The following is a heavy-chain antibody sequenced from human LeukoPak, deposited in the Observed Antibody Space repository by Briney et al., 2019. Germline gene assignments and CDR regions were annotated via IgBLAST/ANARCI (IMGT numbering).Heavy chain of an antibody. CDR2: IKQDGSEK. Sequence: PGGSLRLSCAASRFTFSSNWMSWVRQVPGKGLEWVANIKQDGSEKYYVDSVKGRFTISRDNAKNSLYLQMNSLRAEDMAVYYCARGLGINGLALDMWGQGTMVTVSS. J-gene: IGHJ3*02. CDR3: ARGLGINGLALDM. CDR1: RFTFSSNW. V-gene: IGHV3-7*05. D-gene: IGHD3-10*01.